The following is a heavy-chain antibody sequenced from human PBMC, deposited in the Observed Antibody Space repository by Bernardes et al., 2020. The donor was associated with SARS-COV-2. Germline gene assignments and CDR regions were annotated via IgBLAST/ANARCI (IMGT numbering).Heavy chain of an antibody. D-gene: IGHD2-15*01. Sequence: SETLSLTCTVSGASVSNYFYDCSWIRQPAGMGLDYIVRFHASANTNYTPSLRIRVTVSRYTSKNHFSLQLTSVTAADTAVYSCALTSVVPWAFDLWDQGTM. CDR2: FHASANT. CDR3: ALTSVVPWAFDL. J-gene: IGHJ3*01. V-gene: IGHV4-4*07. CDR1: GASVSNYFYD.